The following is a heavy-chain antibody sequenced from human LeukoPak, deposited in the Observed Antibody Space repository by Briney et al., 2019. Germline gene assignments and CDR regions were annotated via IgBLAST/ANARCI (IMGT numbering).Heavy chain of an antibody. D-gene: IGHD3-22*01. CDR1: GGSFSGYY. V-gene: IGHV4-34*01. CDR3: ARVGSGYYYQTFDY. Sequence: KPSETLSLTCAVYGGSFSGYYWSWIRQPPGKGLEWIGEINHSGSTNYNPSLKSRVTISVDTSKNQFSLKLSSVTAADTAVYYCARVGSGYYYQTFDYWGQGILVTVSS. J-gene: IGHJ4*02. CDR2: INHSGST.